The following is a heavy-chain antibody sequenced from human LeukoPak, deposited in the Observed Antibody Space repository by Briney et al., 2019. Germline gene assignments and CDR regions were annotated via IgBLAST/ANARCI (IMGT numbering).Heavy chain of an antibody. CDR2: IYYSGST. Sequence: PSETLSLTCTVSGGSISSGGYYWSWIRQHPGKGLEWIGYIYYSGSTYYNPSLKSRVTISVDTSKNQFSLKLSSVTAADTAVYYCARGVMVATSWFDPWGQGTLVTVSS. CDR1: GGSISSGGYY. J-gene: IGHJ5*02. V-gene: IGHV4-31*03. D-gene: IGHD5-12*01. CDR3: ARGVMVATSWFDP.